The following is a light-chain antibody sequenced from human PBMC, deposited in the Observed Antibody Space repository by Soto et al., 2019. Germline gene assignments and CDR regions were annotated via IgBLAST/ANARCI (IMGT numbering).Light chain of an antibody. CDR1: SSDVGGYNF. CDR3: SSYAGSSIPVA. Sequence: QSALTQPPSASGSPGQSVTISCTGASSDVGGYNFVSWYQHHPGKAPRLMIYDVTQRPSGVPDRFYGSKSGNTASLTVSGLQVDDEAYYYCSSYAGSSIPVAFGGVTKVTVL. CDR2: DVT. J-gene: IGLJ2*01. V-gene: IGLV2-8*01.